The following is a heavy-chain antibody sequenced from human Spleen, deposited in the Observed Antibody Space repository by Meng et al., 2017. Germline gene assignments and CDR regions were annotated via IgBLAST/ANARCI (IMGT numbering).Heavy chain of an antibody. CDR1: GYTFTGHS. D-gene: IGHD2/OR15-2a*01. J-gene: IGHJ4*02. Sequence: QVQLVQSGAAVRKPGASVKVSCKASGYTFTGHSMHWIRQAPGQGLEWMGRINPDSGTNYAQRFQGRVTSTWDTSISTAYMDLSSLRSDDTAMYYCAKDLSGSIDYWGQGTLVTVSS. CDR3: AKDLSGSIDY. V-gene: IGHV1-2*06. CDR2: INPDSGT.